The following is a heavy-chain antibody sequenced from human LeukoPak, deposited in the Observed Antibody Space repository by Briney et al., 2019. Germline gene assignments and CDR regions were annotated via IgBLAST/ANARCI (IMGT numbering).Heavy chain of an antibody. Sequence: SETLSLTCTVSGGSISSYYWSWIRQPPGKGLEWIGYIYYSGSTNYNPSLKSRVTISVDTSKNQFSLKLSSVTAADTAVYCCAREKGIAVAGYYYYGMDVWGQGTTVTVSS. CDR1: GGSISSYY. CDR3: AREKGIAVAGYYYYGMDV. D-gene: IGHD6-19*01. V-gene: IGHV4-59*01. CDR2: IYYSGST. J-gene: IGHJ6*02.